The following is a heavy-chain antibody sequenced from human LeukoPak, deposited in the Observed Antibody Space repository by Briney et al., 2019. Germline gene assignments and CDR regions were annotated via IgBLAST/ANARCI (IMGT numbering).Heavy chain of an antibody. J-gene: IGHJ4*02. CDR2: INPNSGGT. CDR3: AREDSNGPTYDY. CDR1: GYTFTGYY. D-gene: IGHD3-22*01. Sequence: ASVKVSCKASGYTFTGYYMHWVRQAPGQGLEWMGWINPNSGGTNYAQKFQGRVTMTRDTSISTAYMELSRLRSDDTAVYYCAREDSNGPTYDYWGQGTLVTVSS. V-gene: IGHV1-2*02.